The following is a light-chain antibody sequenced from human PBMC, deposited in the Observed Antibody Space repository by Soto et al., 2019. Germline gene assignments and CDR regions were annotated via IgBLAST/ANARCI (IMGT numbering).Light chain of an antibody. Sequence: EIVMTQSPATLSVSPGERATLSCRASQSVSSNLAWYQQKPGQAPRLLIYGASTRATGIPARFSGSGSGTEFTLTISSLQSEDFALYYCQQYNNWLTWTFGQGTKVE. CDR3: QQYNNWLTWT. V-gene: IGKV3-15*01. CDR1: QSVSSN. J-gene: IGKJ1*01. CDR2: GAS.